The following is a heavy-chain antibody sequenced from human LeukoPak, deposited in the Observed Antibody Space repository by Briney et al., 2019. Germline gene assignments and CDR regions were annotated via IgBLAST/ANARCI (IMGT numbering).Heavy chain of an antibody. CDR2: MNPNSGNT. CDR1: GYTFTSYD. V-gene: IGHV1-8*03. Sequence: SVKVSCKASGYTFTSYDINWVRQATGQGLEWMGWMNPNSGNTGYAQKFQGRVTITRNTSISTAYMELSSLRSEDTAVYYCARESSSWGGFDYWGQGTLVTVSS. D-gene: IGHD6-13*01. CDR3: ARESSSWGGFDY. J-gene: IGHJ4*02.